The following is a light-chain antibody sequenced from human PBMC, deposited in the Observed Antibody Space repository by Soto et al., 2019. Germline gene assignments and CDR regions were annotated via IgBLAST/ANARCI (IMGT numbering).Light chain of an antibody. CDR3: HHYGGSPIT. V-gene: IGKV3-20*01. Sequence: EIVLTQSPGTLSLSPGERATLSCRASQSVNSDYLGWFQQKPGQAPRLLIYGASTRATGIPDRFSGSGSGTDFTLTISRLEPEDFAVYYCHHYGGSPITFGLGTRLDIK. J-gene: IGKJ5*01. CDR1: QSVNSDY. CDR2: GAS.